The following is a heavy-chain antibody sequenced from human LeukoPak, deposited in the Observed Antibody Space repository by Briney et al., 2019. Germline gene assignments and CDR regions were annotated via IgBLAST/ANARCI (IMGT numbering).Heavy chain of an antibody. CDR2: IYYSGST. V-gene: IGHV4-39*01. Sequence: PSETLSLTCTVSGGSISSSSYYWGWIRQPPGKGLEWIGSIYYSGSTYYNPSLKSRVTISVDTSKNQFSLKLSSVTAADTAVYYCARLRPGYSSSWPGWFDPWGQGTLVTVSS. CDR3: ARLRPGYSSSWPGWFDP. J-gene: IGHJ5*02. D-gene: IGHD6-13*01. CDR1: GGSISSSSYY.